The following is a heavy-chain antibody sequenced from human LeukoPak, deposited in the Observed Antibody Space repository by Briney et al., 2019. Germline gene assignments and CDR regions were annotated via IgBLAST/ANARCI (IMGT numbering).Heavy chain of an antibody. CDR1: GGSISSSSYY. D-gene: IGHD5-18*01. J-gene: IGHJ4*02. CDR2: IYYSGST. Sequence: SETLSLTCTVSGGSISSSSYYWGWIRQPPGKGLEWIGSIYYSGSTNYNPSLKSRVTISVDKSKNQFSLKLSSVTAADTAVYYCARDRAYSYGYEPQYDYWGQGTLVTVSS. CDR3: ARDRAYSYGYEPQYDY. V-gene: IGHV4-39*07.